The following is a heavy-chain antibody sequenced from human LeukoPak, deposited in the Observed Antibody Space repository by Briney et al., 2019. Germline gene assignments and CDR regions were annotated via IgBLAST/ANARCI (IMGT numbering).Heavy chain of an antibody. V-gene: IGHV4-4*09. CDR2: TYTSGST. CDR1: GGSISSYY. CDR3: ARLGKDSYGYGGNYYYYYMDV. J-gene: IGHJ6*03. Sequence: PSETLSLTCTVSGGSISSYYWSWIRQPPGKGLEWIGYTYTSGSTNYNPSLKSRVTISVDTSKNQFSLKLSSVTAADTAVYYCARLGKDSYGYGGNYYYYYMDVWGKGTTVTVSS. D-gene: IGHD5-18*01.